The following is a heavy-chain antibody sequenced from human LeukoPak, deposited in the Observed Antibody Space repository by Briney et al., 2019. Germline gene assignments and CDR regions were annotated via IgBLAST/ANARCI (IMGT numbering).Heavy chain of an antibody. Sequence: GGSLRLSCAASGFTFSNAWMSWVRQAPGKGLEWVGRIKSKTDGGTTDYAAPVKGRFTISRDGSKNTLYLQMNSLKTEDTAVYYCTTVDYDSSGYFPFDYWGQGTLVTVSS. CDR3: TTVDYDSSGYFPFDY. CDR2: IKSKTDGGTT. J-gene: IGHJ4*02. V-gene: IGHV3-15*01. CDR1: GFTFSNAW. D-gene: IGHD3-22*01.